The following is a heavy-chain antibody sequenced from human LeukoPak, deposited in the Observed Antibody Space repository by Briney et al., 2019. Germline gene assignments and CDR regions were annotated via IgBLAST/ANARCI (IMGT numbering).Heavy chain of an antibody. Sequence: PSETLSLTCTVSGGSISSYYWSWIRQPAGKGLEWIGRIYTSGSTNYNPSLKSRVTMSVDTSKNQFSLKLSSVTAADTAVYYCARVSVAGPRGYFDYWGQETLVTVSS. CDR2: IYTSGST. J-gene: IGHJ4*02. D-gene: IGHD6-19*01. CDR1: GGSISSYY. CDR3: ARVSVAGPRGYFDY. V-gene: IGHV4-4*07.